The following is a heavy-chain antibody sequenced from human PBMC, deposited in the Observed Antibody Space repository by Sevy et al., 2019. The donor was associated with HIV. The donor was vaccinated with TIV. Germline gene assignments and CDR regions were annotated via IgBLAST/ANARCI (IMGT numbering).Heavy chain of an antibody. CDR3: SRDQWQQVVRPHCDY. J-gene: IGHJ4*02. CDR1: GFIFGDYA. D-gene: IGHD6-13*01. Sequence: GGSLRLSCTASGFIFGDYAVSWVRQAPGKGREWVGFIGSKAFGGTKDFAGSVKGRFTISRDDSKSIAYLQMNSLKTEDTAVYYCSRDQWQQVVRPHCDYWGQGTLVTVSS. CDR2: IGSKAFGGTK. V-gene: IGHV3-49*04.